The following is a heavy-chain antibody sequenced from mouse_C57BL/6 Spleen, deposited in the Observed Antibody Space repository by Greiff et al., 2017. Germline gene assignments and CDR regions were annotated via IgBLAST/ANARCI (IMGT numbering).Heavy chain of an antibody. CDR1: GYTFTGYW. Sequence: LMEPGASVKLSCKATGYTFTGYWIEWVKQRPGHGLEWIGEILPGSGSTNYNEKFKGKATFTADTSSNTAYMQLSSLTTEDSAIYYCARKGGLLRAWYFDVWGTGTTVTVSS. CDR2: ILPGSGST. CDR3: ARKGGLLRAWYFDV. D-gene: IGHD2-1*01. J-gene: IGHJ1*03. V-gene: IGHV1-9*01.